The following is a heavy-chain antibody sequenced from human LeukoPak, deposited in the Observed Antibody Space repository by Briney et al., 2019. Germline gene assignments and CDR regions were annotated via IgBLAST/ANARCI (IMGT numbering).Heavy chain of an antibody. CDR2: ISGSGGST. V-gene: IGHV3-23*01. Sequence: GGSLRLSCAASGFTFSSYAMSWVRQAPGKGLEWVSAISGSGGSTYYADSVKGRFTISRDNSKNTLYLQMNSLRAEDTAVYYCAKDLDYGDYDFSYYFDYWGQGTLVTVSS. J-gene: IGHJ4*02. D-gene: IGHD4-17*01. CDR1: GFTFSSYA. CDR3: AKDLDYGDYDFSYYFDY.